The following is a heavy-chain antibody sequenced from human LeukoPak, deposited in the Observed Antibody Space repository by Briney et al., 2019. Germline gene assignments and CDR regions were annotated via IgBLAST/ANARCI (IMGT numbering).Heavy chain of an antibody. D-gene: IGHD5-12*01. Sequence: PGRSLRLSCAVSGFSFDDSAMHWVRQVPGKGLEWVSGISWNSGNIGYADSVKGRFTISRDKAKNSLYLQMNSLRAEDTALYYCAKDRLATEYYYYYGMDVWGQGTTVTVSS. J-gene: IGHJ6*02. CDR2: ISWNSGNI. CDR1: GFSFDDSA. V-gene: IGHV3-9*01. CDR3: AKDRLATEYYYYYGMDV.